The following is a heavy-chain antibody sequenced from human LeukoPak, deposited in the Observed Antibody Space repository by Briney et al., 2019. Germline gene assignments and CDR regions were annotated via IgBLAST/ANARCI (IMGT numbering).Heavy chain of an antibody. J-gene: IGHJ4*02. V-gene: IGHV4-59*08. Sequence: SETLSLTCTVSGGSISSYYWSWIRQPPGKGLEWIGYIYYSGSTNYNPSLKSRVTISVDTSKNQFSLKLSSVTAADTAVYYCARLPPWRQTYYFDYWGQGTLVTVSS. CDR3: ARLPPWRQTYYFDY. CDR1: GGSISSYY. CDR2: IYYSGST.